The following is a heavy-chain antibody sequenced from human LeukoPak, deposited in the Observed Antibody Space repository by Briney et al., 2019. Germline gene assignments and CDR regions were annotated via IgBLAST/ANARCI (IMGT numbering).Heavy chain of an antibody. CDR1: GGSISSSSYY. V-gene: IGHV4-39*01. J-gene: IGHJ6*03. CDR3: ASHYCSSTSCYWFGSDYYYMDV. CDR2: IYYSGST. D-gene: IGHD2-2*01. Sequence: SETLSLTCTVSGGSISSSSYYWGWIRQPAGKGLEWIGSIYYSGSTYYNPSLKSRVTISVDTSKNQFSLKLSSVTAADTAVYYCASHYCSSTSCYWFGSDYYYMDVWGKGTTVTVSS.